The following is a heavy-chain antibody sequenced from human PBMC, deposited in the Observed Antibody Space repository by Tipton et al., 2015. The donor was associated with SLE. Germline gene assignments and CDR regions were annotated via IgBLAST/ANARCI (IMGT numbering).Heavy chain of an antibody. Sequence: SLRLSCATSGFTFSQYAMHWVRQAPGKGLEWVAVIWRDGSDEYYVDSVKGRFTIPRDNSRNMLYLRMNSLRVEDTAVYYCARGYPYQLLFSDYWGQGTRVTVSS. CDR2: IWRDGSDE. D-gene: IGHD2-2*01. V-gene: IGHV3-33*01. CDR3: ARGYPYQLLFSDY. CDR1: GFTFSQYA. J-gene: IGHJ4*03.